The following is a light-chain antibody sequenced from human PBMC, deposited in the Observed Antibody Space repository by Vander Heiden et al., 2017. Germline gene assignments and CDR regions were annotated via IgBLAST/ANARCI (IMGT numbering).Light chain of an antibody. Sequence: EIVLTQSPATLSFSPGERDTLSCRASQSVSSYLAWYQQKPGQAPRLLIYDASSRATGIPARFSGSGSGTDFTLTISSLEPEDFAVYYCQQRSNWLLTFGGGTKVEIK. CDR3: QQRSNWLLT. V-gene: IGKV3-11*01. CDR2: DAS. J-gene: IGKJ4*01. CDR1: QSVSSY.